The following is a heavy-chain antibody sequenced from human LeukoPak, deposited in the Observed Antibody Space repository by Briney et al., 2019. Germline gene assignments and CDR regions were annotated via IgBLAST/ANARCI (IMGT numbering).Heavy chain of an antibody. CDR2: IYYSGST. J-gene: IGHJ3*02. Sequence: SETLSLTCTVSCGSISSSSYYWGWIRQPPGKGLEWIGSIYYSGSTYYNPSLKSRVTISVDTSKNQFSLQLSSVTAADTAVYYCALWTGYSYGYDAFDIWGQGTMVTVSS. CDR3: ALWTGYSYGYDAFDI. CDR1: CGSISSSSYY. D-gene: IGHD5-18*01. V-gene: IGHV4-39*07.